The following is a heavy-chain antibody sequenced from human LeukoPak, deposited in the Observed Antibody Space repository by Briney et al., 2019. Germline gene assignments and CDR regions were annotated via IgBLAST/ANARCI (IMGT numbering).Heavy chain of an antibody. CDR2: INHSGST. J-gene: IGHJ5*02. V-gene: IGHV4-34*01. CDR1: GGSFSGYY. CDR3: ARGGGGITIFGVVSRGVKSSSRFDP. D-gene: IGHD3-3*01. Sequence: SETLSLTCAVYGGSFSGYYWSWIRQPPGKGLEWIGEINHSGSTNYNPSLKSRVTISVDTSKNQFSLKLSSVTAADTAVYYCARGGGGITIFGVVSRGVKSSSRFDPWGQGTLVTVSS.